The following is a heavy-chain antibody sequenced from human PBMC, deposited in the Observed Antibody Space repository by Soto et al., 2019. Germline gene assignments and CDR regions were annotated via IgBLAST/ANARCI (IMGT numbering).Heavy chain of an antibody. CDR3: EKALVGAAAPSRPAYYYGMDV. Sequence: EVQLLESGGGLVQPGGSLRLSCAASGFTFSSYAMSWVRQAPGKGLEWVSAISGSGGSTYYADSVKGRFTISRDNTKNTLYLQLNSLRAEDTAVYYCEKALVGAAAPSRPAYYYGMDVWGQGTTVTVSS. D-gene: IGHD1-26*01. CDR2: ISGSGGST. V-gene: IGHV3-23*01. J-gene: IGHJ6*02. CDR1: GFTFSSYA.